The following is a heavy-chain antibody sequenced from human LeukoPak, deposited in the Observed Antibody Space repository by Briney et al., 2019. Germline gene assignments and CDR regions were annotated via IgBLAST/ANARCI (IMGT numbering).Heavy chain of an antibody. J-gene: IGHJ4*02. CDR2: ISYDGSNK. D-gene: IGHD5-18*01. Sequence: GGSLRLSCAASGFTFSSYGMHWVRQAPGKGLEWVAVISYDGSNKYYSDSVRGRFTISRDNSKSTLYLQMDSLRIEDTSMYYCVRGLWTAMGAGAYWGQGTLVAVSS. CDR1: GFTFSSYG. CDR3: VRGLWTAMGAGAY. V-gene: IGHV3-30*03.